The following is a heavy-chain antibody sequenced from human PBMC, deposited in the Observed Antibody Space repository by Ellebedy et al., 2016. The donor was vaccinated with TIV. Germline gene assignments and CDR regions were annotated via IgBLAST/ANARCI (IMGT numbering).Heavy chain of an antibody. CDR1: GFTVGDYA. CDR2: IRSKAYGGTT. Sequence: GGSLRLSXTASGFTVGDYAMSWVRQAPGKGLEWVSFIRSKAYGGTTEYAASVKGRFTISRDDSKSIAYLQMNSLKAEDTAVYYCTRDLTTLAAAGTGIYYYTMDVWGQGTTVTVSS. V-gene: IGHV3-49*04. J-gene: IGHJ6*02. D-gene: IGHD6-13*01. CDR3: TRDLTTLAAAGTGIYYYTMDV.